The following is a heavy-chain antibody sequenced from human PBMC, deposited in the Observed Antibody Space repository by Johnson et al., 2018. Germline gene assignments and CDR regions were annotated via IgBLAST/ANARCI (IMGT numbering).Heavy chain of an antibody. CDR3: ARLPYSGMLRIDFHM. D-gene: IGHD1-26*01. J-gene: IGHJ3*02. CDR2: IRNKANRYRT. V-gene: IGHV3-72*01. CDR1: GFTFSGYH. Sequence: VQLVESGGGLVQPGGSLRLYCVVSGFTFSGYHMDWVRQAPGTGLEWVGRIRNKANRYRTDYAESVRDRFTISRDDSKNSLYLQRSRLENEDTAVYYCARLPYSGMLRIDFHMWGPGTTVTVSS.